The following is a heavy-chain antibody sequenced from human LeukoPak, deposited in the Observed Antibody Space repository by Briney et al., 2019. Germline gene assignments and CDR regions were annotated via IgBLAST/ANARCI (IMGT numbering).Heavy chain of an antibody. CDR1: GVSINSHY. Sequence: SETLSLTCTVSGVSINSHYLNWIRQPPGKGLAWIGHIQGSGGTNYNPSLRSRVTMSVDTSKRQFSLNLKSLTAADTAVYYCVVSPNQDFFDYWGQGPVVTVSS. CDR3: VVSPNQDFFDY. J-gene: IGHJ4*02. V-gene: IGHV4-4*09. CDR2: IQGSGGT.